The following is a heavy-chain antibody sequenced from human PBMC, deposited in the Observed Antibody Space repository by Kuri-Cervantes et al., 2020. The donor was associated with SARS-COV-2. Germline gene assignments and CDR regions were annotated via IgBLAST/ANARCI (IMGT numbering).Heavy chain of an antibody. Sequence: GGSLRLSCAASGFTFSSYEMNWVRQASGKGLEWVSYFGSKDGTIHYLDSVKGRFTISRDNAKNSLYLQMNSLRAEDTAVYYCARMDVTGTTVYWGQGTLVTVSS. CDR3: ARMDVTGTTVY. J-gene: IGHJ4*02. D-gene: IGHD1-7*01. CDR2: FGSKDGTI. CDR1: GFTFSSYE. V-gene: IGHV3-48*03.